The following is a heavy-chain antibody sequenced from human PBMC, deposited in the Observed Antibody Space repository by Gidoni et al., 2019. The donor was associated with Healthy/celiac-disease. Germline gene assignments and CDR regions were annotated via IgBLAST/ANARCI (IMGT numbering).Heavy chain of an antibody. CDR1: GGTFSSYA. Sequence: QVQLVQSGAEVKKPGSSVTVSCKASGGTFSSYAISWVRQAPGQGLEWMGGIIPIFGTANYAQKFQGRVTITADESTSTAYMELSSLRSEETAVYYCARAYSYGYGSVYYYGMDVWGQGTTVTVSS. CDR2: IIPIFGTA. V-gene: IGHV1-69*01. CDR3: ARAYSYGYGSVYYYGMDV. J-gene: IGHJ6*02. D-gene: IGHD5-18*01.